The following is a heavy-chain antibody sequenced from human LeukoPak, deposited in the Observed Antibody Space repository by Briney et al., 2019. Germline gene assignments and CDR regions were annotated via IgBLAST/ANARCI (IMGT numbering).Heavy chain of an antibody. J-gene: IGHJ2*01. CDR1: GGSFSSYY. Sequence: SETLSLTCTVSGGSFSSYYWSWMRQSPGKGLEWIGYVYYSGSTNYNPALKSRVTISLDTSENQFSLKLSPVTAADTAVYYCAREANSPTARYWYFDLWGRGTQVTVSS. D-gene: IGHD2-21*01. V-gene: IGHV4-59*01. CDR3: AREANSPTARYWYFDL. CDR2: VYYSGST.